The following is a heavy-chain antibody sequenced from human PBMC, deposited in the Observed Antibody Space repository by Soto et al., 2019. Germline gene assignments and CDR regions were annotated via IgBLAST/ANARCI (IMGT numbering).Heavy chain of an antibody. CDR2: STYSGVT. V-gene: IGHV4-31*03. CDR3: ATDSGGSSLNRFDS. J-gene: IGHJ5*01. D-gene: IGHD4-17*01. CDR1: GGSLREFGHF. Sequence: SETLSLTCTVSGGSLREFGHFWTWIRQRPGRGLEWIGYSTYSGVTYYSPSLQSRISISVDKSKNQFSLTLNSVMAADTAVYYWATDSGGSSLNRFDSWGNGTLGTVSS.